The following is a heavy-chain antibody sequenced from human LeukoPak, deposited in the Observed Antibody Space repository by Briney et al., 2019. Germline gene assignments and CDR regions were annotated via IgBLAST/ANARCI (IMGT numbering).Heavy chain of an antibody. D-gene: IGHD6-19*01. CDR2: ISGDGGGT. CDR1: GFTFDNYA. Sequence: PGGSLRLSCAASGFTFDNYAMLWVRQAPGKGLEWLSLISGDGGGTYYADSVKGRFTVSRDNSKNSLYLQMNSLTTEDTALYYCATYSSAWRSFDYWGQGTLVTVSS. J-gene: IGHJ4*02. CDR3: ATYSSAWRSFDY. V-gene: IGHV3-43*02.